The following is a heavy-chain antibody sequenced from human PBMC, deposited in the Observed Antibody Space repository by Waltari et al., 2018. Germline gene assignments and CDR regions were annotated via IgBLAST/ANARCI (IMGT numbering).Heavy chain of an antibody. V-gene: IGHV3-74*01. J-gene: IGHJ6*02. CDR2: VKDDGRSI. CDR3: ARDLYHAMDV. Sequence: EVRLVESGGGLVQPGGSLRLSCAASGFTFRRHWLHWVRQVPGKGLVWGSRVKDDGRSISYADSVKGRFSISRDNAKNMLYLQMNSLRAEDTAVYYCARDLYHAMDVWGQGTTVIVSS. CDR1: GFTFRRHW.